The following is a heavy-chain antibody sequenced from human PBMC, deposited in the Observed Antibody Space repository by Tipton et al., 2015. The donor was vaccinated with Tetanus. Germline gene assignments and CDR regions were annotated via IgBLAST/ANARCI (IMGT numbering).Heavy chain of an antibody. V-gene: IGHV3-30*04. Sequence: SLRLSCAASGFTFSSYAMHCVRQAPGKGLEWVAVISYDGSNKYYADSVKGRFTISRDNSKNTLYLQMNSLRAEDTAVYYCAYSSGWYPDFGYWGQGTLVTVSS. CDR3: AYSSGWYPDFGY. CDR1: GFTFSSYA. J-gene: IGHJ4*02. CDR2: ISYDGSNK. D-gene: IGHD6-19*01.